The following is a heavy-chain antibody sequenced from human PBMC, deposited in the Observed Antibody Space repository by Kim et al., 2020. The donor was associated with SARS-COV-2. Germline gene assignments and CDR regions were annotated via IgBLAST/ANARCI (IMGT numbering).Heavy chain of an antibody. J-gene: IGHJ4*02. V-gene: IGHV3-73*01. CDR1: GFTFSGSA. CDR3: TRPDGVTATSSHY. CDR2: IRSKANSYAT. D-gene: IGHD2-21*02. Sequence: GGSLRLSCAASGFTFSGSAMHWVRQASGKGLEWVGRIRSKANSYATAYAASVKGRFTISRDDSKNTAYLQMNSLKTEDTAVYYCTRPDGVTATSSHYWGQGTLVTVSS.